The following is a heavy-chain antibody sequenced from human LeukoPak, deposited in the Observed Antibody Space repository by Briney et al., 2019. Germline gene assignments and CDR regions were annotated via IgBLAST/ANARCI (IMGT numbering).Heavy chain of an antibody. Sequence: SETLSLTCNVSGGSISGYHWSWIRQPPGKGLGWLGYIYYSGSSNYNPSLKSRVTISVDTSKNQFSLKLSSVTAADTAVYYCARLYGSGSYYNYWGQGTLVTVSS. CDR3: ARLYGSGSYYNY. CDR1: GGSISGYH. J-gene: IGHJ4*02. CDR2: IYYSGSS. D-gene: IGHD3-10*01. V-gene: IGHV4-59*12.